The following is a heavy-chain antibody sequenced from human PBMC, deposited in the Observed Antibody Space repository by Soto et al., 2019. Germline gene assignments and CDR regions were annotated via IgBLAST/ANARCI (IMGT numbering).Heavy chain of an antibody. J-gene: IGHJ4*02. V-gene: IGHV3-7*03. Sequence: EVQLVQSGGGLVQPGGSLRLSCAASGFTFGSNWMSWVRQAPGQGLEWVAKIKRDGSEKYYVDSVKGRFTISRDNAKNKLYLQMTSLTADDSSVYYCARQEWESSGYVDYWGQGTQVTVSS. D-gene: IGHD1-26*01. CDR3: ARQEWESSGYVDY. CDR1: GFTFGSNW. CDR2: IKRDGSEK.